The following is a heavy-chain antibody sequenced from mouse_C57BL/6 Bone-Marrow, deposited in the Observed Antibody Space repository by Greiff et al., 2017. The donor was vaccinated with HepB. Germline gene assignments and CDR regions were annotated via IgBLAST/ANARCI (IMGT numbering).Heavy chain of an antibody. CDR2: IYPGNGDT. Sequence: LQQSGAELVRPGASVKMSCKASGYTFTSYNMHWVKQTPRQGLEWIGAIYPGNGDTSYNQKFKGKATLTGDKSSSTAYMQLSSLTSEDSAVYFCARPTARRDYYAMDYWGQGTSVTVSS. V-gene: IGHV1-12*01. CDR3: ARPTARRDYYAMDY. J-gene: IGHJ4*01. CDR1: GYTFTSYN. D-gene: IGHD3-2*01.